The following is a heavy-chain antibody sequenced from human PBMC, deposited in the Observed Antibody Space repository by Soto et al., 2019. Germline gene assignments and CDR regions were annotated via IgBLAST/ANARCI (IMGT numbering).Heavy chain of an antibody. CDR3: TTPKCRLEPPKDDF. CDR2: IKSDAYGGAI. Sequence: EVQLVESGGGLVKPGGSLRLSCAGSGFTFSNAWMSWVRRAPGKGLEWVGRIKSDAYGGAIDYAAPVKGRFTISRDDSENTLFLQRNNLRAEDTALYSCTTPKCRLEPPKDDFCGQGTPVIVSS. D-gene: IGHD4-17*01. V-gene: IGHV3-15*01. J-gene: IGHJ4*02. CDR1: GFTFSNAW.